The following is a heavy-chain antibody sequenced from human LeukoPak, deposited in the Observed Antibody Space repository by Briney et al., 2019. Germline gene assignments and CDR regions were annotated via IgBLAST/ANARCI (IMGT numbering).Heavy chain of an antibody. CDR1: GFTFSHFG. J-gene: IGHJ5*02. CDR3: EKYAQRGFDYSKPIEH. Sequence: PGGSLRLSCETSGFTFSHFGMHWVRQAPGKGLEWVAVIWSDATNQYYADSVKGRFTISRDNFRRTVSLEMNSLRAEDTAVYYCEKYAQRGFDYSKPIEHWGQGSLVIVSS. V-gene: IGHV3-33*06. D-gene: IGHD4-11*01. CDR2: IWSDATNQ.